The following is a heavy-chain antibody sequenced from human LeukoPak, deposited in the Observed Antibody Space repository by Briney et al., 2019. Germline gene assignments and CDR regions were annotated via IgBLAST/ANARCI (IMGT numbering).Heavy chain of an antibody. CDR3: ARLWGGNGYSGGSLNL. CDR2: VWYDGRNR. Sequence: PGRSLTLSCAASGYTFSRHGIHWVRQVPGKGLEWVAVVWYDGRNRDYADSVKGRFTISKDNSNNMVFLQMDRLRAEDTAVYYCARLWGGNGYSGGSLNLWGQGTLVTVSS. CDR1: GYTFSRHG. D-gene: IGHD3-16*01. J-gene: IGHJ5*02. V-gene: IGHV3-33*01.